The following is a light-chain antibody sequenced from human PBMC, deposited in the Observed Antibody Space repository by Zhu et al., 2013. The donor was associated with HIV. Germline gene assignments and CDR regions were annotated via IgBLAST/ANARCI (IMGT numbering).Light chain of an antibody. CDR2: GAS. Sequence: EIVMTQSPATLSLSPGERATFSCKTSQSVSSGYLGWYQQKRGQAPRLLIYGASARATDTPARFSGSGSGTEFTLTISSLQSEDFAVYYCQQRSNSITFGQGTRLEIK. J-gene: IGKJ5*01. CDR1: QSVSSGY. CDR3: QQRSNSIT. V-gene: IGKV3-15*01.